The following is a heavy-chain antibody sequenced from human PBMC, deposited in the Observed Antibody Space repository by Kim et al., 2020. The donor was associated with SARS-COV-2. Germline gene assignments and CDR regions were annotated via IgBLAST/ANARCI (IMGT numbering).Heavy chain of an antibody. V-gene: IGHV4-39*01. CDR2: IYYSGST. J-gene: IGHJ6*02. CDR1: GGSIRSSSYY. D-gene: IGHD3-3*01. CDR3: ARHYLGIFWSGSYGMDV. Sequence: SETLSLTCTVSGGSIRSSSYYWGWIRQPPWKGLEWIWSIYYSGSTYYNPSLKSRVTISVDTSKNQFSLKLSSVTAADTAVYYCARHYLGIFWSGSYGMDVWGQGTKVTVSS.